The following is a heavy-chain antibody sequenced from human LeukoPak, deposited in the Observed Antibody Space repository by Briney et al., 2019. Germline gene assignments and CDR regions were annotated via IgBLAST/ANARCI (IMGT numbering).Heavy chain of an antibody. CDR3: AGATYYYDSSGYPFDI. J-gene: IGHJ3*02. CDR2: TRNKANSYTT. CDR1: GFTFSSYA. Sequence: PGGSLRLSCAASGFTFSSYAMSWVRQAPGKGLEWVGRTRNKANSYTTEYAASVKGRFTISRDDSKNSLYLQMNSLKTEDTAVYYCAGATYYYDSSGYPFDIWGQGTMVTVSS. D-gene: IGHD3-22*01. V-gene: IGHV3-72*01.